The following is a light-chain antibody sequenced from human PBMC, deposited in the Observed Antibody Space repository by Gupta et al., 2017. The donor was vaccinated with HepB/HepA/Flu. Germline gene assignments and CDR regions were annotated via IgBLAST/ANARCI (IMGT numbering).Light chain of an antibody. CDR1: QSIGRN. V-gene: IGKV1-39*01. J-gene: IGKJ1*01. CDR3: QQSNSTPPT. Sequence: IQMTQSPSSLSASVGDRVTITCRASQSIGRNLNWYQQKPGKAPNLLIYLVSNLQSGVPSRFSGSGSGTEFTLTISSLQPEDFAVYYCQQSNSTPPTFGQGTKVEIK. CDR2: LVS.